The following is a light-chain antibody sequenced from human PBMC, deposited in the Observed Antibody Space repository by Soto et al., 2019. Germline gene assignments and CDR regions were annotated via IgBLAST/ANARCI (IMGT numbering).Light chain of an antibody. CDR2: AAS. CDR1: QGINIY. CDR3: QKYDRAPPA. J-gene: IGKJ4*01. Sequence: DVQMTQSPSSLSASVGDRVTITCRAGQGINIYLAWYQQKPGKVPKLLIDAASTLQTGVPSRFRGSGSGTDFTLPISRLQPEDVATYYCQKYDRAPPAFGGGTKVEIK. V-gene: IGKV1-27*01.